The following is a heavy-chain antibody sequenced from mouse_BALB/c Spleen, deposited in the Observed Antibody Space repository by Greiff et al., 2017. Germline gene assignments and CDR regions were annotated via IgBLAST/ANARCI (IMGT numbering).Heavy chain of an antibody. D-gene: IGHD2-10*02. J-gene: IGHJ2*01. Sequence: DVHLVESGGGLVQPGGSLKLSCAASGFTFSSYGMSWVRQTPDKRLELVATINSNGGSTYYPDSVKGRFTISRDNAKNTLYLQMSSLKSEDTAMYYCARAQYGNSFDYWGQGTTLTVSA. V-gene: IGHV5-6-3*01. CDR2: INSNGGST. CDR1: GFTFSSYG. CDR3: ARAQYGNSFDY.